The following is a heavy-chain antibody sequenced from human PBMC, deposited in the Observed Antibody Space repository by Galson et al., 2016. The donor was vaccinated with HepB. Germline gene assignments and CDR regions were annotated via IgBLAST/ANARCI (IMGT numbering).Heavy chain of an antibody. CDR2: INPNSGGT. V-gene: IGHV1-2*06. Sequence: SVKVSCKASGYTFTGYYMHWVRRAPGQGLEWMGRINPNSGGTNYAQKFQGRVTMTRDTSISTASMELSSLRSDDTAVYYCAREYYYGSGSYWGNWIDPWGQGTLVTVSS. D-gene: IGHD3-10*01. J-gene: IGHJ5*02. CDR3: AREYYYGSGSYWGNWIDP. CDR1: GYTFTGYY.